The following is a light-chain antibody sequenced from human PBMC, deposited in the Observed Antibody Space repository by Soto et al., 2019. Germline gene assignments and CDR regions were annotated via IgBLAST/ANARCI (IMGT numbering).Light chain of an antibody. CDR1: QHISTW. J-gene: IGKJ2*01. Sequence: DIQMTQSPSSVSASLGDRVTITCRASQHISTWLVWYQQKPGKAPQLLIYAASSLQTGVPSRFSGSGSGTDFFLTISSLQPEDSATYYCQQANSFPFTFGQGTRLEI. CDR3: QQANSFPFT. V-gene: IGKV1-12*01. CDR2: AAS.